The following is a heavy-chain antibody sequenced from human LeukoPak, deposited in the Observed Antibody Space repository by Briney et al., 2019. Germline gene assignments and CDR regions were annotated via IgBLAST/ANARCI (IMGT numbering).Heavy chain of an antibody. J-gene: IGHJ4*02. Sequence: GGSLRLSCAASGFTFSSYSMSWVRQAPGKGLEWVSAISESGGSTYYADSVKGRFTISRDNSKNTLYLQMNSLRADDTALYYCAKDEDWASGHCFDYWGQGTLVTVSS. D-gene: IGHD3-10*01. CDR1: GFTFSSYS. V-gene: IGHV3-23*01. CDR2: ISESGGST. CDR3: AKDEDWASGHCFDY.